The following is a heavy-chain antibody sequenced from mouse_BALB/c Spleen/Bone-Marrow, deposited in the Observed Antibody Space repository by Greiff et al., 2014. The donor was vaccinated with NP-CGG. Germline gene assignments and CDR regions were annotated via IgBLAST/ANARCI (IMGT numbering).Heavy chain of an antibody. CDR3: TRRGSTVITTGYPMDY. CDR2: INSGGSYT. CDR1: GFTFSNHG. Sequence: EVQLQQSGGDLVKPGGSLKLSCAASGFTFSNHGMSWVRQTPDKRLEWVATINSGGSYTYYPDSVKGRFTISRDNAKNTLYLQRNSLKSEDTAIYYCTRRGSTVITTGYPMDYWGQGTSVTVSS. J-gene: IGHJ4*01. D-gene: IGHD2-4*01. V-gene: IGHV5-6*01.